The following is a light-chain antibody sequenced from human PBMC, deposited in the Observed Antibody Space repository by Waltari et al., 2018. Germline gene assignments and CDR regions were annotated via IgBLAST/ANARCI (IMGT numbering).Light chain of an antibody. CDR1: QNVYYRSNNRNY. CDR3: QQYYSSPVT. V-gene: IGKV4-1*01. J-gene: IGKJ4*01. Sequence: DIVMTQSPDSLAVSLGEGATINCKSSQNVYYRSNNRNYLAWYQQKPGQPPKLVLYWASVREFGVPDRFCGSGSGTDFTLTISSLQAEDVAIYYCQQYYSSPVTFGGGTKVEIK. CDR2: WAS.